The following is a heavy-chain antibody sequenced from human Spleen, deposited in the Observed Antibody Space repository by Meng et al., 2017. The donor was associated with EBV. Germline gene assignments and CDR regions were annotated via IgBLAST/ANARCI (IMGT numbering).Heavy chain of an antibody. CDR1: GDSISSFYA. CDR2: VHYTGST. V-gene: IGHV4-39*01. D-gene: IGHD6-19*01. J-gene: IGHJ5*02. Sequence: QLRESGPGAVKPSEPLSPTCTASGDSISSFYAWGWIRQPPGRGLELIESVHYTGSTYYSPSLKSRVTVSVDTSKNQFSLRLTSVTAADTAVYYCARPFPSWQSPRLDPFGAWGQGTLVTVSS. CDR3: ARPFPSWQSPRLDPFGA.